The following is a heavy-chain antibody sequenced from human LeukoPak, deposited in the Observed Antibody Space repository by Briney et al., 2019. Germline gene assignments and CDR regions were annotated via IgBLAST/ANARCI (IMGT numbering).Heavy chain of an antibody. CDR1: GGSISSGGYY. Sequence: KPSQTLSLTCTVSGGSISSGGYYWSWIRQHPGKGLEWIGYIYYSGSTYYNPSLKRRVTISVDTSKNQFSLKMSFVTAADTAVYYCASSPSPITIFGVVIPHPIDYWGQGTLVTVSS. J-gene: IGHJ4*02. D-gene: IGHD3-3*01. CDR2: IYYSGST. V-gene: IGHV4-31*03. CDR3: ASSPSPITIFGVVIPHPIDY.